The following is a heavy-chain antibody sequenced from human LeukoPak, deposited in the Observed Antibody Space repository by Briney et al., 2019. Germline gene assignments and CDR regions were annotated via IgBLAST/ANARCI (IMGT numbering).Heavy chain of an antibody. Sequence: LSLTCTVSGGSIRSYYSSWIRHPPGRGLEWVSGISWNSGSIGYADSVKGRFTISRDNAKNSLYLQMNSLRAEDTALYYCAKDMGPGGSYGKDAFDIWGQGTMVTVSS. CDR1: GGSIRSYY. CDR3: AKDMGPGGSYGKDAFDI. CDR2: ISWNSGSI. V-gene: IGHV3-9*01. D-gene: IGHD1-26*01. J-gene: IGHJ3*02.